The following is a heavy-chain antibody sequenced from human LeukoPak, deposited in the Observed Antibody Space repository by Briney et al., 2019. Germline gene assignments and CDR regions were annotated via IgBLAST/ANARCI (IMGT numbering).Heavy chain of an antibody. J-gene: IGHJ4*02. CDR3: AREGGGDGYVVPAGVDFDY. V-gene: IGHV3-33*01. D-gene: IGHD2-2*01. Sequence: GRSLRLSCAASGFTFSSYGIHWVRQAPGKGLQWVAVIWYDGSNKFYADSVRGRFTISRDNSKNTLYLQVNSLRAEDTAMYYCAREGGGDGYVVPAGVDFDYWGQGTLVTVSS. CDR1: GFTFSSYG. CDR2: IWYDGSNK.